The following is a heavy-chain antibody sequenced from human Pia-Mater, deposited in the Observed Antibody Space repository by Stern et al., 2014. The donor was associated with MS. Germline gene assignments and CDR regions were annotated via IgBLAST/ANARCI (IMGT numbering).Heavy chain of an antibody. Sequence: QVQLQESGPGLVKPSQTLSLTCAVTGGSISSAEYYWSWIRQSPGKGLEWIGYIHYSGTTYYNPSLKSRVTISVDTSKNQFSLKLRYVTAADTAVYYCSRDADGYSLVFGYWGRGTLVTVSS. V-gene: IGHV4-30-4*01. CDR3: SRDADGYSLVFGY. CDR1: GGSISSAEYY. CDR2: IHYSGTT. J-gene: IGHJ4*02. D-gene: IGHD5-24*01.